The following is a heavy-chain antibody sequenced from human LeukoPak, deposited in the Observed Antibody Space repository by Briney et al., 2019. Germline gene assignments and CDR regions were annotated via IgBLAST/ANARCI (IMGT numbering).Heavy chain of an antibody. CDR1: GGSISSGGYS. Sequence: PSETLSLTCAVSGGSISSGGYSWSWIRQPPGEGLEWIGYIYHSGSTYYNPSLKSRVTISVDRSKNQFSLKLSSVTAADTAVYYCRATTYYDSSGYSDYWGQGTLVTVSS. D-gene: IGHD3-22*01. V-gene: IGHV4-30-2*01. CDR2: IYHSGST. J-gene: IGHJ4*02. CDR3: RATTYYDSSGYSDY.